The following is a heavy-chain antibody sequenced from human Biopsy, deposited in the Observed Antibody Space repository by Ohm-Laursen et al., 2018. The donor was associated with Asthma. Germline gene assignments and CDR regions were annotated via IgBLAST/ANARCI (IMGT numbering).Heavy chain of an antibody. CDR1: GDSLGSFINYA. V-gene: IGHV1-69*13. J-gene: IGHJ6*02. Sequence: EASVKVSRKASGDSLGSFINYAISWVRQAPRQGLEWMGGLIPVLGTADYAPMFEGRVTITADESTSTAYLELTSLRFEDTAVYYCARGYSGTDRIVYYYSGMEVWGQGTTVTVSS. CDR3: ARGYSGTDRIVYYYSGMEV. D-gene: IGHD5-12*01. CDR2: LIPVLGTA.